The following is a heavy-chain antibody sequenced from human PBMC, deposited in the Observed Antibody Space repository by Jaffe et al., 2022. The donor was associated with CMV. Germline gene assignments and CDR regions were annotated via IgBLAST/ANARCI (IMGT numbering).Heavy chain of an antibody. CDR2: VSPYTGNT. Sequence: QVQLVQSGPEVRKPGASVKVSCKASGYTFTSFGINWVRQAPGQGLEWMGWVSPYTGNTQYAQKFQGRVTMTTDKSTGTAYMELRSLRSDDTAIYYCARDHLRGSPDPWGQGTLVTVSS. D-gene: IGHD6-13*01. V-gene: IGHV1-18*01. CDR3: ARDHLRGSPDP. CDR1: GYTFTSFG. J-gene: IGHJ5*02.